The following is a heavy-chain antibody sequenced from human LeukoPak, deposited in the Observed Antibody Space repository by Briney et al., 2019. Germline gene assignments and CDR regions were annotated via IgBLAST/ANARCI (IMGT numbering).Heavy chain of an antibody. J-gene: IGHJ4*02. Sequence: GGSLRLSCAASGFTFDDYTMHWVRQAPGKGLEWVSGIGTAGDTFYPDSVKGRFTISRENGKNSLYLQMNSLRVGDTAVYYCARTRITPGVRGLQMRYFDYWGQGTLVTVSS. CDR3: ARTRITPGVRGLQMRYFDY. CDR2: IGTAGDT. D-gene: IGHD3-10*01. CDR1: GFTFDDYT. V-gene: IGHV3-13*01.